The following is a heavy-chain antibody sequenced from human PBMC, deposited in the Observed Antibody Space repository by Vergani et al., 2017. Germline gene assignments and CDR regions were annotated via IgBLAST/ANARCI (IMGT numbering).Heavy chain of an antibody. Sequence: QLQLQESGPGLVKPSETLSLTCTVSGGSISSSSYYWGWIRQPPGKGLEWIGSIYYSGSTYYNPSLKSRVTISVEPSQNQFSLKLSSVTAADTAVYYCARVRGSSWYNWFDPWGQGTLVTVSS. CDR3: ARVRGSSWYNWFDP. J-gene: IGHJ5*02. CDR1: GGSISSSSYY. CDR2: IYYSGST. D-gene: IGHD6-13*01. V-gene: IGHV4-39*07.